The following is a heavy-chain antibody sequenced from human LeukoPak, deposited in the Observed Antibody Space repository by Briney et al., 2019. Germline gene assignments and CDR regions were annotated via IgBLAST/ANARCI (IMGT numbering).Heavy chain of an antibody. CDR2: ISYDGSNK. V-gene: IGHV3-30*18. Sequence: GGSLRLSCAASGFTFSSYGMHWVRQAPGKGLEWVAVISYDGSNKYYADSVKGRFTISRDNSKNTLYLQMNSLRAEDTAVYYCAKGLVVVQIFDYWGQGTLVTVSS. J-gene: IGHJ4*02. CDR3: AKGLVVVQIFDY. CDR1: GFTFSSYG. D-gene: IGHD3-22*01.